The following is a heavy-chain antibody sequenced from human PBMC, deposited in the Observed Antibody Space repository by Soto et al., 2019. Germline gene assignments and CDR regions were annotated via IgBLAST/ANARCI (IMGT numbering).Heavy chain of an antibody. CDR1: GFTFSSYA. CDR3: ARERYCSGGSCYLLQHEFDY. CDR2: ISSNGSST. J-gene: IGHJ4*02. Sequence: PGGSLRLSCSASGFTFSSYAMHWVRQAPGKGLEYVSGISSNGSSTYYADSVKGRFTISRDNAKNTLYLQMNSLRAEDTAVYYCARERYCSGGSCYLLQHEFDYWGQGTLVTVSS. D-gene: IGHD2-15*01. V-gene: IGHV3-64*04.